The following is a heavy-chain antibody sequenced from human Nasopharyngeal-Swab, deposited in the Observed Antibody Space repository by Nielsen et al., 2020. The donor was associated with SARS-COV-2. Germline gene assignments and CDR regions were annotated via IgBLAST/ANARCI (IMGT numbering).Heavy chain of an antibody. Sequence: ASVKVSCKTSGYTFTNYAMNWVRQAPGQGLEWMGWINTNTGNPMYAQGFTGRFVFSLDTSVSTAYLQISSLKAEDTAVYYCARDLVGLGYYWGQGTPATVSS. CDR3: ARDLVGLGYY. J-gene: IGHJ4*02. CDR1: GYTFTNYA. D-gene: IGHD2-2*01. CDR2: INTNTGNP. V-gene: IGHV7-4-1*02.